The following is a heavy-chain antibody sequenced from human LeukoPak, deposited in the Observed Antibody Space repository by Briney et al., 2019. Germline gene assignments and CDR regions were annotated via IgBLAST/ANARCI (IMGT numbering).Heavy chain of an antibody. J-gene: IGHJ4*02. D-gene: IGHD3-9*01. CDR2: ISSSGSTI. V-gene: IGHV3-11*04. CDR3: ARDILTGYPDLDY. Sequence: PGGSLRLSCAASGFTFSDYYMSWIRQARSKGRAGVSYISSSGSTIYYADSVKGRFTISRDNAKNSLYLQMNSLRAEDTAVYYCARDILTGYPDLDYWGQGTLVTVSS. CDR1: GFTFSDYY.